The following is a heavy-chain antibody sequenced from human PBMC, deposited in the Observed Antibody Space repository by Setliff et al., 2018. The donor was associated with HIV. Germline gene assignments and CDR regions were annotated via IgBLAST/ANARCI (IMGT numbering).Heavy chain of an antibody. CDR3: ARDRGSDSCRGCDYMDV. CDR1: GFTFSDYY. D-gene: IGHD2-2*01. V-gene: IGHV3-11*04. J-gene: IGHJ6*03. Sequence: PGGSLRLSCAASGFTFSDYYMSWIRQAPGKGLEWVSYITSSGTTTFYTDSVKGRFTISRDNAKNTLYLQMNSLRDEDTAVYYCARDRGSDSCRGCDYMDVWGKGTTVTVSS. CDR2: ITSSGTTT.